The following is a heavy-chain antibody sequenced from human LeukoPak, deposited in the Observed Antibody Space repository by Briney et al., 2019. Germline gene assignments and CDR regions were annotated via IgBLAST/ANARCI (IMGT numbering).Heavy chain of an antibody. CDR1: GGSSRGYY. D-gene: IGHD6-13*01. Sequence: SETLSLTCAVYGGSSRGYYWNWLWIRQSPGKGLEWIGEINDSGSPNYNPSLKSRVTISENKSLNQFSLKLNSVTAADTAVYYCARHDPPYSNSWYYFDYWGQGTLVTVSS. CDR2: INDSGSP. J-gene: IGHJ4*02. CDR3: ARHDPPYSNSWYYFDY. V-gene: IGHV4-34*01.